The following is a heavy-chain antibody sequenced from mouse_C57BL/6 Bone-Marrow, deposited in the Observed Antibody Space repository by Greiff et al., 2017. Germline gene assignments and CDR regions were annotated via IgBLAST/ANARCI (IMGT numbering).Heavy chain of an antibody. J-gene: IGHJ1*03. D-gene: IGHD1-1*01. V-gene: IGHV2-5*01. CDR1: GFSLTSYG. CDR3: AQNYYGSSYDWYFDV. CDR2: IWRGGST. Sequence: VKLVESGPGLVQPSQSLSITCTVSGFSLTSYGVHWVRQSPGKGLEWLGVIWRGGSTDYNAAFMSRLSITKDNSKSQVFFKMNSLQADDTAIYYCAQNYYGSSYDWYFDVWGTGTTVTVSS.